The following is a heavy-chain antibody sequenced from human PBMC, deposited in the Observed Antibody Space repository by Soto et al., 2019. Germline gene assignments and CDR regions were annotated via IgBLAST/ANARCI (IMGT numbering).Heavy chain of an antibody. Sequence: LRLSFAASGFTFSSYGMHWVRQAPGKGLEWVAVISYDGSNKYYADSVKGRFTISRDNSKNTLYLQMNSLRAEGTAVYYCAKEGYCSSTSCYGDYYGMDVWGQGTTVTV. J-gene: IGHJ6*02. CDR3: AKEGYCSSTSCYGDYYGMDV. D-gene: IGHD2-2*01. CDR2: ISYDGSNK. CDR1: GFTFSSYG. V-gene: IGHV3-30*18.